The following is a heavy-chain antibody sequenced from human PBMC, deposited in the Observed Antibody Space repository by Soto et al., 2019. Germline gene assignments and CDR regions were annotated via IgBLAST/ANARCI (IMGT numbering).Heavy chain of an antibody. D-gene: IGHD6-13*01. J-gene: IGHJ6*02. Sequence: QVQLVQSGAEVKQSGASVKVSCKASGYDFTAYDINWVRQASGQGLEWMGWMNPINGATGSARRFQGRVSMTSNTATATAYLELTSLRSDDSAVYYCGRGPSPRAPAGGTPYYYAMDVWGQGTTVTVSS. CDR1: GYDFTAYD. CDR3: GRGPSPRAPAGGTPYYYAMDV. V-gene: IGHV1-8*02. CDR2: MNPINGAT.